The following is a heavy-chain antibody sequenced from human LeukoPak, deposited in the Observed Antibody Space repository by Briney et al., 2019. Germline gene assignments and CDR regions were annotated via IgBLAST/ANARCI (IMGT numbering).Heavy chain of an antibody. CDR3: ARDRGGISSSSSPEYFQH. V-gene: IGHV3-21*01. CDR2: ISSSSSYI. CDR1: GFTFSSYS. J-gene: IGHJ1*01. Sequence: GGSLRLSCAASGFTFSSYSMNWVRQAPGKGLEWVSSISSSSSYIYYADSVKGRFTISRDNAKNSLYLQMNSLRAEDTAVYYCARDRGGISSSSSPEYFQHWGQGTLVTVSS. D-gene: IGHD6-6*01.